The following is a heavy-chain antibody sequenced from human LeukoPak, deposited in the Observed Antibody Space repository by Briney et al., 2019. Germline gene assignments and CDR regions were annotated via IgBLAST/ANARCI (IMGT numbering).Heavy chain of an antibody. J-gene: IGHJ4*02. CDR2: ISSSGSTI. D-gene: IGHD3-10*01. Sequence: GGSLRLSCAASGFTFSSYEMNWVRQAPGKGLEWVSYISSSGSTIYYADSVKGRFTISRDNAKNSLYLQMNSLRAEDTAVYYCARDGERYYGSGSYRDYWGQGTLVTVSS. CDR3: ARDGERYYGSGSYRDY. V-gene: IGHV3-48*03. CDR1: GFTFSSYE.